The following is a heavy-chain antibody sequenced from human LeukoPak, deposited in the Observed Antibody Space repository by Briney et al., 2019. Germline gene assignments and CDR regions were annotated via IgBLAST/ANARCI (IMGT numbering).Heavy chain of an antibody. Sequence: NAGGSLRLSCAASGFTFSSYSMNWVRQAPGKGLEWVSSISSSSSYIYYADSVKGRFTISRDNAKNSLYLQMNSLRAEDTAVYYCARDTSFPVVVVAPQPDPWGQGTLVTVSS. CDR1: GFTFSSYS. CDR3: ARDTSFPVVVVAPQPDP. D-gene: IGHD2-15*01. CDR2: ISSSSSYI. J-gene: IGHJ5*02. V-gene: IGHV3-21*01.